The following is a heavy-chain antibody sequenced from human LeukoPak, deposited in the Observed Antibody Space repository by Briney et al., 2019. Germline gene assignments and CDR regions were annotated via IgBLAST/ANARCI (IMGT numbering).Heavy chain of an antibody. CDR2: INPNSGGT. V-gene: IGHV1-2*02. CDR3: ARSDYYDSSGYFPYNWFDP. J-gene: IGHJ5*02. CDR1: GYTFTGYY. D-gene: IGHD3-22*01. Sequence: GASVKVSCKASGYTFTGYYMHWVRQAPGQGLEWMGWINPNSGGTNYAQKLQGRVTMTTDTSTSTAYMELRSLRSDDTAVYYCARSDYYDSSGYFPYNWFDPWGQGTLVTVSS.